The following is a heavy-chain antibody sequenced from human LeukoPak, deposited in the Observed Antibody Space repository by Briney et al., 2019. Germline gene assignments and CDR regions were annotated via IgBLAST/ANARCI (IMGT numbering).Heavy chain of an antibody. CDR1: GGSISSYY. D-gene: IGHD3-10*01. CDR2: IYTSGST. Sequence: SETLSLTCTVSGGSISSYYWSWIRQPAGKGLEWIGRIYTSGSTNYNPSLKSRVTMSVDTSKNQFSLKLSSVTAADTAVYYCARSYSRITLNWFDPWGQGTLVTVSS. CDR3: ARSYSRITLNWFDP. J-gene: IGHJ5*02. V-gene: IGHV4-4*07.